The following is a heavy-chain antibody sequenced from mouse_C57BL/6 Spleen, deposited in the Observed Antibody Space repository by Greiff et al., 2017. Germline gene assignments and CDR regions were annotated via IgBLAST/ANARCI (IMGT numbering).Heavy chain of an antibody. J-gene: IGHJ3*01. D-gene: IGHD2-4*01. CDR1: GYTFTSYD. CDR3: ASRGLRSWFAY. V-gene: IGHV1-85*01. CDR2: IYPRDGST. Sequence: VQLQQSGPELVKPGASVKLSCKASGYTFTSYDINWVKQRPGQGLEWIGWIYPRDGSTKYNEKFKGKATLTVDTSSSTAYMELHSLTSEDSAVYCCASRGLRSWFAYWGQGTLVTVSA.